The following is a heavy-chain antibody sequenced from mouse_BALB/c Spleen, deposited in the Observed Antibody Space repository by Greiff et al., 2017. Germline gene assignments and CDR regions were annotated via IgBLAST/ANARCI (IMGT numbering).Heavy chain of an antibody. J-gene: IGHJ2*01. CDR3: ARRTGDYFDY. D-gene: IGHD4-1*01. CDR1: GFTFSSYA. V-gene: IGHV5-9-3*01. CDR2: ISSGGSYT. Sequence: EVKLVESGGGLVKPGGSLKLSCAASGFTFSSYAMSWVRQTPEKRLEWVATISSGGSYTYYPDSVKGRFTISRDNAKNTLYLQMSSLRSEDTAMYYCARRTGDYFDYWGQGTTLTVSS.